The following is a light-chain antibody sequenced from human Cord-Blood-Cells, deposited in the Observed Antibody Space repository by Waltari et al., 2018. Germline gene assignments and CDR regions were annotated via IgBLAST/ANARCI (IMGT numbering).Light chain of an antibody. CDR1: SSDVGGYNY. CDR3: SSYTSSSTHVV. Sequence: QSALTQPASVSGSPGQSITISCTGTSSDVGGYNYVSWYQQHPGKAPQLMIYDVSNRPSGVSNRCSGSKSGNTASLTISGLQAEDEADYYCSSYTSSSTHVVFGGGTKLTVL. J-gene: IGLJ2*01. V-gene: IGLV2-14*01. CDR2: DVS.